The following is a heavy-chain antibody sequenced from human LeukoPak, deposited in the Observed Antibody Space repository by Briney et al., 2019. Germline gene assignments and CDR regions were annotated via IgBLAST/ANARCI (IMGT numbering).Heavy chain of an antibody. Sequence: GGSLRLSCAASGFTVSSNYMSWVRQAPGKGLEWVSYISSSSSTIYYADSVKGRFTISRDNAKSSLYLQMNSLRSEDTAVYYCARDRTLSPLGGYTGYDWGYWGQGTLVTVSS. CDR3: ARDRTLSPLGGYTGYDWGY. J-gene: IGHJ4*02. D-gene: IGHD5-12*01. V-gene: IGHV3-48*01. CDR1: GFTVSSNY. CDR2: ISSSSSTI.